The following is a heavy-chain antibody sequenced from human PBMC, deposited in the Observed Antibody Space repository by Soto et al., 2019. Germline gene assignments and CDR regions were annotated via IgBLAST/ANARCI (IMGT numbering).Heavy chain of an antibody. V-gene: IGHV3-30*14. J-gene: IGHJ5*02. CDR2: ISYDGGNK. CDR3: ARDSACSGGSCYSPYNWFDP. D-gene: IGHD2-15*01. CDR1: GFTFSSYD. Sequence: GGSLRLSCAASGFTFSSYDMHWLRQAPGKGLEWVALISYDGGNKFHADSVKGRFTISRDNSKNTLYLQMSSLRSEDTAVYYCARDSACSGGSCYSPYNWFDPWGQGILVTVSS.